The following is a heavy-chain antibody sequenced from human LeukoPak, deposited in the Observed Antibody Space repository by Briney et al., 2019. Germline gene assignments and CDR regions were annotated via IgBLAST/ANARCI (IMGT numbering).Heavy chain of an antibody. CDR1: GFTFSNYW. V-gene: IGHV3-74*01. D-gene: IGHD2-21*02. CDR2: VFRNEGGA. CDR3: VRVGCAGDCTSRDWYFDL. Sequence: GGSLRLSCAASGFTFSNYWMHWVRQAPGKGLVWVSRVFRNEGGAAYADSVKGRFTISRDNAENTLSLQMNSLRAEDTAIYYCVRVGCAGDCTSRDWYFDLWGRGTLVVVSS. J-gene: IGHJ2*01.